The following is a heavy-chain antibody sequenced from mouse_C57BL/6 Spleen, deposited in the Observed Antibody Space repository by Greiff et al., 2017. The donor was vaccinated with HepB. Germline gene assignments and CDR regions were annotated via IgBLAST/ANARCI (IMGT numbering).Heavy chain of an antibody. Sequence: EVKLMESGGGLVKPGGSLKLSCAASGFTFSSYAMSWVRQTPEKRLEWVATISDGGSYTYYPDNVKGRFTISRDNAKNNLYLQMSHLKSEDTAMYYCARGLRAMDYWGQGTSVTVSS. D-gene: IGHD2-12*01. CDR1: GFTFSSYA. V-gene: IGHV5-4*03. J-gene: IGHJ4*01. CDR3: ARGLRAMDY. CDR2: ISDGGSYT.